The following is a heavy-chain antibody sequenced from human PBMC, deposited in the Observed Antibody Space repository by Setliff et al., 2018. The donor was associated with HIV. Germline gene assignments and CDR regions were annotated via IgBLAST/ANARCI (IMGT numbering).Heavy chain of an antibody. J-gene: IGHJ5*02. CDR1: GGSVSSSSHY. D-gene: IGHD3-22*01. V-gene: IGHV4-39*01. Sequence: LSLTCSVSGGSVSSSSHYWGWIRQPPGKGLEWIGSIYYSGGTFYQPSLSGRVTISVDTSKNQFSLKLSSVTAADAAVYYCASRVYYYDSSGYLREEGFDPWGQGTLVTVSS. CDR2: IYYSGGT. CDR3: ASRVYYYDSSGYLREEGFDP.